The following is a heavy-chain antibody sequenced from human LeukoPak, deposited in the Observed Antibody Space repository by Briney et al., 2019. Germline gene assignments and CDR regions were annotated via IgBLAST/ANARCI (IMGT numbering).Heavy chain of an antibody. CDR1: GYTFTSYY. CDR2: INPSGGST. CDR3: ARSGLDYDSSGYYEYYFDY. Sequence: ASVKVSCKASGYTFTSYYMHWVRQAPGQGLEWMGIINPSGGSTSYAQKFQGRVTMTRDTSTSTVYMELSSLRSEDTAVYYCARSGLDYDSSGYYEYYFDYWGQGTLVTVSS. V-gene: IGHV1-46*01. J-gene: IGHJ4*02. D-gene: IGHD3-22*01.